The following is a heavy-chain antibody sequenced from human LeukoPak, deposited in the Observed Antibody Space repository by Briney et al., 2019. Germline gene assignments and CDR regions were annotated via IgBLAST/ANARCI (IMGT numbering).Heavy chain of an antibody. J-gene: IGHJ6*03. CDR2: ISPDGSRT. V-gene: IGHV3-74*01. CDR3: ARDPLTLYNYYMDV. Sequence: GGSLRLSCAASGFTFSRYWMHWVRHAPGKGLVWVSRISPDGSRTTYADSVKGRFTISRDNAKNSLYLQMNSLRVEDTAVYYCARDPLTLYNYYMDVWGKGTTVTVSS. CDR1: GFTFSRYW. D-gene: IGHD3-9*01.